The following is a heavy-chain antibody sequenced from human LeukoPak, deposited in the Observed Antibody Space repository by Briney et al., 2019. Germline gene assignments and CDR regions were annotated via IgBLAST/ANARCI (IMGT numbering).Heavy chain of an antibody. CDR3: ARDPRHLDLLQRAFDI. D-gene: IGHD3-22*01. CDR2: ISAYNGNT. J-gene: IGHJ3*02. CDR1: GYTFTSYG. V-gene: IGHV1-18*01. Sequence: ASVKVSCKASGYTFTSYGISWVRQAPGQGLEGMGWISAYNGNTNYAQKLQGRVTMTTDTSTSTAYMELRSLRSDDTAVYYCARDPRHLDLLQRAFDIWGQGTMVTVSS.